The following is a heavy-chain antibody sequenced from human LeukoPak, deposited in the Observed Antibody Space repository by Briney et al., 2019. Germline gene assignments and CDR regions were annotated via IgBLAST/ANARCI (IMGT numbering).Heavy chain of an antibody. CDR1: GGSISSSSYY. V-gene: IGHV4-39*01. Sequence: SETLSLTCTVSGGSISSSSYYWGWIRQPTGKGLEWIGSIYYSGSTYYNPSLKSRVTISVDTSKNQFFLKLSSVTAADTAVYYCARLPRWDIVVVPAAIVDYWGQGTLVIVSS. CDR3: ARLPRWDIVVVPAAIVDY. D-gene: IGHD2-2*02. J-gene: IGHJ4*02. CDR2: IYYSGST.